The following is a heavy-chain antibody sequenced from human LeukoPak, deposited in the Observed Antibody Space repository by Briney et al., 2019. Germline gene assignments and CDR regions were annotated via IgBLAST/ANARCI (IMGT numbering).Heavy chain of an antibody. CDR2: IYYSGST. D-gene: IGHD1-26*01. CDR3: ARGRVGATSGYNRQNRRYYLDY. Sequence: PSETLSLTCTVSGGSISSYYWSWIRQPPGKGLEWIGYIYYSGSTNYNPSLKSRVTISVDTSKNQFSLKLSSVTAADTAVYYCARGRVGATSGYNRQNRRYYLDYWGQGTLVTVSS. V-gene: IGHV4-59*01. CDR1: GGSISSYY. J-gene: IGHJ4*02.